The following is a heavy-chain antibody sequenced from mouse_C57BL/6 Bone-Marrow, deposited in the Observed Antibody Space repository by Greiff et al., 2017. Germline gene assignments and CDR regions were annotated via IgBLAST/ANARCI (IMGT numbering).Heavy chain of an antibody. CDR1: GYAFSSSW. Sequence: VQLQQPGPELVKPGASVKISCKASGYAFSSSWMNWVKQRPGKGLEWIGRIYPGDGDTNYNGKFKGKATLTADTSSSTAYMQLSSLTSEDSAVYFCARRVDYCGSSSRFAYWGQGTLVTVSA. D-gene: IGHD1-1*01. V-gene: IGHV1-82*01. CDR3: ARRVDYCGSSSRFAY. J-gene: IGHJ3*01. CDR2: IYPGDGDT.